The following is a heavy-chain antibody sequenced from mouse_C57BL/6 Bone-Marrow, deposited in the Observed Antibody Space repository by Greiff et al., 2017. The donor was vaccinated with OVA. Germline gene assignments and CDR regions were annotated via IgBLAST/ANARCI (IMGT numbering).Heavy chain of an antibody. D-gene: IGHD2-2*01. CDR2: IYPGDGDT. CDR3: ARGRLRRDY. Sequence: QVQLQQSGPELVKPGASVKISCKASGYAFSSSWMNWVQQRPGKGLEWIGRIYPGDGDTNYNGKFKGKVTLTADKTYSTAYMQRSSLTAEDSAVYFCARGRLRRDYWGQGTTLTVSA. CDR1: GYAFSSSW. V-gene: IGHV1-82*01. J-gene: IGHJ2*01.